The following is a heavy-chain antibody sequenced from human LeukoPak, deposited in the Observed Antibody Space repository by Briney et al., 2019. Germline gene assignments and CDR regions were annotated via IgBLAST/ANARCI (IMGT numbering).Heavy chain of an antibody. CDR3: TRVARGILWFGELSGTLDY. CDR1: GFTFGDYA. Sequence: GGSLRLSCTASGFTFGDYAMSWVRQAPGKGLEWVGFIRSKAYGGTTEYAASVKGRFTISRDDSKSIAYLQMNSLKTEDTAVYYCTRVARGILWFGELSGTLDYWGQGTLVTVSS. V-gene: IGHV3-49*04. CDR2: IRSKAYGGTT. J-gene: IGHJ4*02. D-gene: IGHD3-10*01.